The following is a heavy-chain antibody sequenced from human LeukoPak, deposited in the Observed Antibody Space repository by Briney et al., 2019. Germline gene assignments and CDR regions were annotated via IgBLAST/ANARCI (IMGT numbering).Heavy chain of an antibody. CDR3: ARSPLRYSGGDAPLDY. V-gene: IGHV4-4*07. D-gene: IGHD3-9*01. Sequence: SETLSLTCTVSGGSISSYYWSWIRQPAGKGLEWIGRIYTSGSTNYNPSLKSRVTMSVDTSKNQFSLKLSSVTAADTAVYYCARSPLRYSGGDAPLDYWGQGTLVTVSS. J-gene: IGHJ4*02. CDR1: GGSISSYY. CDR2: IYTSGST.